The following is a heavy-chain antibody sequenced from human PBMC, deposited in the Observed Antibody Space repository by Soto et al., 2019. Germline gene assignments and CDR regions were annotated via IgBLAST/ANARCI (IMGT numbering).Heavy chain of an antibody. CDR1: GYSFTSDW. J-gene: IGHJ6*02. V-gene: IGHV5-10-1*01. CDR2: IDPSHSYT. CDR3: ASGGDYYYCYGMDV. D-gene: IGHD2-21*02. Sequence: GEPLNISRKGSGYSFTSDWISWLRQMPGKGLEWVGRIDPSHSYTNYRPSFQGHGTISAEKAISTAYLQWSSLKASDTAMYYCASGGDYYYCYGMDVWGQGTTVPVSS.